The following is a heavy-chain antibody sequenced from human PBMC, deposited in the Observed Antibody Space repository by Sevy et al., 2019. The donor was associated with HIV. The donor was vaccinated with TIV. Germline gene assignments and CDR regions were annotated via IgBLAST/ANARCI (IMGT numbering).Heavy chain of an antibody. D-gene: IGHD4-17*01. CDR1: GFRFRETW. CDR2: IKRKSDGGTT. V-gene: IGHV3-15*05. J-gene: IGHJ3*02. Sequence: GGSLRLSCAASGFRFRETWMSWVRQGPGKGLELVGRIKRKSDGGTTDYAAPVKGRFTISRDDSITTLYLQMNSLKSEDRALYYCTNMGYHGGFDIWGQGTMVTVSS. CDR3: TNMGYHGGFDI.